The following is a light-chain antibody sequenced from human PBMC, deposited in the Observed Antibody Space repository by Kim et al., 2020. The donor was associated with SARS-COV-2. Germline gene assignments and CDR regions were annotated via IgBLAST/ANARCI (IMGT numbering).Light chain of an antibody. CDR3: QTWGTGIQGV. V-gene: IGLV4-69*01. Sequence: VKLTCTLSSGHSNYAIAWHQQQPEKGPRYLMKLNSDGSHTKGDGIPDRFSGSTSGAERYLTVSSLQSEAEAYYYCQTWGTGIQGVFGGGTQLTVL. CDR2: LNSDGSH. CDR1: SGHSNYA. J-gene: IGLJ2*01.